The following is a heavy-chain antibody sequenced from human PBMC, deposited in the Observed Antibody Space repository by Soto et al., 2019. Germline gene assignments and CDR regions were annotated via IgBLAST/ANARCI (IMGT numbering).Heavy chain of an antibody. D-gene: IGHD2-2*01. V-gene: IGHV3-21*01. J-gene: IGHJ6*02. CDR1: GFTFSSYS. CDR3: ARGSVVPAPTYGMDV. Sequence: PGGSLRLSCAASGFTFSSYSVNWVRQAPGKGLEWVSSISSSSSYIYYADSVKGRFTISRDNAKNSLYLQMNSLRAEDTAVYYCARGSVVPAPTYGMDVWGQGTTVTVSS. CDR2: ISSSSSYI.